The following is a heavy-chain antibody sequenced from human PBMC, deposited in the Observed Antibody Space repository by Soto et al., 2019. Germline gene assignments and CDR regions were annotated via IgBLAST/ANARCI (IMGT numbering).Heavy chain of an antibody. CDR1: GFTFSSYA. D-gene: IGHD5-18*01. CDR2: ISYDGSNR. V-gene: IGHV3-30-3*01. J-gene: IGHJ4*02. Sequence: GGSLRLSCAASGFTFSSYAMHWVRQAPGKGLEWVAVISYDGSNRYYADSVKGRFTISRDNSKITLYLQMNSLRAEDTAVYYCARTVDTAMVTFDYWGQGTLVTVSS. CDR3: ARTVDTAMVTFDY.